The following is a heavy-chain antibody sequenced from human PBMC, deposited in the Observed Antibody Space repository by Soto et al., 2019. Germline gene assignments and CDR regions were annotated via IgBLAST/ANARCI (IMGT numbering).Heavy chain of an antibody. V-gene: IGHV3-53*01. CDR3: ARVDWNAGRDS. CDR1: GFAVSSNY. Sequence: EVQLVESGGGLIQPGGSLRLSCAVSGFAVSSNYMSWVRQGPGKGLAWVSHIYSGGNINYADSVKGRFTISRDASKNNLYLQMNSPIAADTAVYFCARVDWNAGRDSWGQGTLVTVSS. CDR2: IYSGGNI. J-gene: IGHJ5*01. D-gene: IGHD2-21*01.